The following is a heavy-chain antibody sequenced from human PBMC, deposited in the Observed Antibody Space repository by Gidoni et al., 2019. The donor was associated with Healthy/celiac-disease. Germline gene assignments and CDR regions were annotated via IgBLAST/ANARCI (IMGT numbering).Heavy chain of an antibody. CDR2: ISSSSSYI. D-gene: IGHD4-17*01. V-gene: IGHV3-21*01. CDR3: ARVYHDYLGPQDWYFDL. Sequence: EVQLVESGGGLVKPGGSLRLSCAASGFTFSSYSMNWVRQAPGKGLECVSSISSSSSYIYYADSVKGRFTISRDNAKNSLYLQMNSLRAEDTAVYYCARVYHDYLGPQDWYFDLWGRGTLVTVSS. CDR1: GFTFSSYS. J-gene: IGHJ2*01.